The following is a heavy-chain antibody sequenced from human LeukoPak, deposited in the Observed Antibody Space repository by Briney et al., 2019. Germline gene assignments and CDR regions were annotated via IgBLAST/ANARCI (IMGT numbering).Heavy chain of an antibody. V-gene: IGHV1-2*02. Sequence: ASVKVSCKASGYTFSDYYIHWVRQAPGQGLEWMGWIDPNRGATNYEQKFHGRVTMTSDTSMSTASMEPNRLTSDDTGVYFCARKTEVDTIGRFDYWGQGTLVRVSS. CDR2: IDPNRGAT. CDR3: ARKTEVDTIGRFDY. CDR1: GYTFSDYY. J-gene: IGHJ4*02. D-gene: IGHD5-24*01.